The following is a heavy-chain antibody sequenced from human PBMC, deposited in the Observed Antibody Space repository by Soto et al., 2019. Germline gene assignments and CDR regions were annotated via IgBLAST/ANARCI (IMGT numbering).Heavy chain of an antibody. CDR3: AKVGGITIFGVVQKNYGMDV. J-gene: IGHJ6*02. D-gene: IGHD3-3*01. Sequence: GGSLRLSCAASGFTFSSYAMSWVRQAPGKGLEWVSAISGSGGSTYYADSVKGRFTISRDNSKNTLYLQMNSLRAEDTAVYYCAKVGGITIFGVVQKNYGMDVWGQGTTVTVSS. CDR2: ISGSGGST. V-gene: IGHV3-23*01. CDR1: GFTFSSYA.